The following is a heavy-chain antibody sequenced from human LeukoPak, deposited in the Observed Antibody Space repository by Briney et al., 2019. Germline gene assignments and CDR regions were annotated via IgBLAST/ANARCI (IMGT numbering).Heavy chain of an antibody. D-gene: IGHD1-20*01. Sequence: GGSLRLSCAASGFTFSSYGMHWVRQAPGKGLEWVAVISYDGSNKYYADSVKGRFTISRDNSKNTLYLQMNSLRAEDTAVYYCASASNWNLDYYYGMDVWGQGTTVTVSS. CDR2: ISYDGSNK. CDR3: ASASNWNLDYYYGMDV. V-gene: IGHV3-30*03. CDR1: GFTFSSYG. J-gene: IGHJ6*02.